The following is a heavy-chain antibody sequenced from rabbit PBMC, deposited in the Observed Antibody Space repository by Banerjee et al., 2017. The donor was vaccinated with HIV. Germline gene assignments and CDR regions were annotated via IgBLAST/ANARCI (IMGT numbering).Heavy chain of an antibody. CDR1: GFSFSSNY. J-gene: IGHJ4*01. V-gene: IGHV1S40*01. D-gene: IGHD1-1*01. CDR3: ARYYTTSSNYYDL. Sequence: QSLEESGGDLVKPGASLTLTCTASGFSFSSNYMCWVRQAPGKGLEWIACIYAGSSGNTYYASWAKGRFTISKTSSTTVTLQMTSLTAADTATYFCARYYTTSSNYYDLWGQGTLVTVS. CDR2: IYAGSSGNT.